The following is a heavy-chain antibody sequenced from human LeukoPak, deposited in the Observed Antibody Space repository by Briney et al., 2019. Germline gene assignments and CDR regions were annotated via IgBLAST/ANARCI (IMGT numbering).Heavy chain of an antibody. Sequence: SVKVSCKGSAGTISSYAISWLRHAPGQGLEWMGVIIPIFGTASYPQKFQDRLTITADESTSTAFMELSSLRFEDAAVYYCASRYCSSDSCHSSTYYYYGMDVWGQGTTVTVSS. J-gene: IGHJ6*02. D-gene: IGHD2-15*01. CDR3: ASRYCSSDSCHSSTYYYYGMDV. CDR1: AGTISSYA. V-gene: IGHV1-69*01. CDR2: IIPIFGTA.